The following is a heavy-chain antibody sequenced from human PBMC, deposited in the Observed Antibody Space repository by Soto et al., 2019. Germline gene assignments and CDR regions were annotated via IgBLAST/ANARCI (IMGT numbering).Heavy chain of an antibody. Sequence: ASVKVSCKASGYTFTSYDINWVRQATGQRLEWMGWMNPNSGNTGYAQKFQGRVTMTRNTSISPAYMELSSLRSEDTSVYYCARGGEVATIIVDSRFDPWGQGTLVTVSS. CDR2: MNPNSGNT. CDR1: GYTFTSYD. D-gene: IGHD5-12*01. J-gene: IGHJ5*02. CDR3: ARGGEVATIIVDSRFDP. V-gene: IGHV1-8*01.